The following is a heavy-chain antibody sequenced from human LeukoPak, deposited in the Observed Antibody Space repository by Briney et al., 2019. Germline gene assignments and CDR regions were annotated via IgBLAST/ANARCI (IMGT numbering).Heavy chain of an antibody. CDR2: IYHSGST. J-gene: IGHJ4*02. Sequence: PSETLSLTCAVSGGSISSGGYSWSWIRQPPGKGLEWIGYIYHSGSTYYNPSLKSRVTISVDRSKNQFSLKLSSVTAADTAVYYCARHPPTGYYGSGSYYKWGQGTLVTVSS. CDR3: ARHPPTGYYGSGSYYK. V-gene: IGHV4-30-2*01. D-gene: IGHD3-10*01. CDR1: GGSISSGGYS.